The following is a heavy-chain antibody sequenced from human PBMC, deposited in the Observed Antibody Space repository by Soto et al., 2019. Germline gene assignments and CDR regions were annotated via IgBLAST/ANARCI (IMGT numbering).Heavy chain of an antibody. CDR3: AGVPGGRAAAGSSNWFDP. V-gene: IGHV4-59*01. Sequence: PSETRCLTCTVSGCSISSYYWSWIRQPPGKGLEWVGYIYYSGSTNYNPSLKSRVTISVDTSKNQFSLKLSSVTAADTAVYYCAGVPGGRAAAGSSNWFDPWGQETRVTLSS. J-gene: IGHJ5*02. D-gene: IGHD3-16*01. CDR2: IYYSGST. CDR1: GCSISSYY.